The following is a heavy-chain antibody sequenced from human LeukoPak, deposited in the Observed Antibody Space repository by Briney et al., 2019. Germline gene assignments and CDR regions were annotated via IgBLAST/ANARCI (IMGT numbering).Heavy chain of an antibody. V-gene: IGHV1-69*05. Sequence: SVKVSCKASGGTFSGYAISWVRQAPGQGLEWMGGIIPIFGTANYAQKFQGRVTMTRDTSTSTVYMELSSLRSEDTAVYYCAREGHIVVVTASDPYYLDYWGQGTLVTVSS. J-gene: IGHJ4*02. CDR3: AREGHIVVVTASDPYYLDY. D-gene: IGHD2-21*02. CDR1: GGTFSGYA. CDR2: IIPIFGTA.